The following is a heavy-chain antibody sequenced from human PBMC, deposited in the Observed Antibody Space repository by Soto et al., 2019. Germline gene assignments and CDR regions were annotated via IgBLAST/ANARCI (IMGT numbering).Heavy chain of an antibody. J-gene: IGHJ4*02. CDR3: ARITSIGNWKLLLIEDYEYYFDY. D-gene: IGHD1-26*01. V-gene: IGHV2-5*02. CDR2: IYWDDDK. Sequence: QITLKESGPTLVKPTQTLTLTCTFSGFSLSTSGVGVGWIRQPPGKALEWLALIYWDDDKRYSPSLKSRLTITKDTSKNQVVLTMTNMDPVDTATYYCARITSIGNWKLLLIEDYEYYFDYWGQGTLVTVSS. CDR1: GFSLSTSGVG.